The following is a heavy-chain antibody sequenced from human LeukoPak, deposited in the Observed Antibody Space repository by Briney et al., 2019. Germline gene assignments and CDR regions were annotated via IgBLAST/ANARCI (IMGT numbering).Heavy chain of an antibody. J-gene: IGHJ6*03. CDR3: ARVVGVLWLDYMDV. D-gene: IGHD3-10*01. CDR2: IYTSGST. V-gene: IGHV4-4*07. Sequence: PSETLSLTCTVSGGSISSYYWSWIRQPAGKGLEWIGRIYTSGSTNYNPSLKSRVTISVDTSKNQFSLKLSSVTAADTAVCYCARVVGVLWLDYMDVWGKGTTVTISS. CDR1: GGSISSYY.